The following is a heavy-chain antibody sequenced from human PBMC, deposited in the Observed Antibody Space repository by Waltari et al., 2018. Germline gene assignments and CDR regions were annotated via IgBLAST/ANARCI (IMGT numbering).Heavy chain of an antibody. CDR2: MNPNSGNT. CDR3: ARASHSGSYASFDY. D-gene: IGHD1-26*01. CDR1: GYTFPSYD. V-gene: IGHV1-8*01. Sequence: QVQLVQSGAEVKKPGASVKVSCKAPGYTFPSYDIHWVRPATGQGLEWMGWMNPNSGNTGYAQKFQGRVTMTRNTSISTAYMELSSLRSEDTAVYYCARASHSGSYASFDYWGQGTLVTVSS. J-gene: IGHJ4*02.